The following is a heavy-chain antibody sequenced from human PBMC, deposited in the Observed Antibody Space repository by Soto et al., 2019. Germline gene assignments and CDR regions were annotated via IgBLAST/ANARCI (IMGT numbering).Heavy chain of an antibody. D-gene: IGHD3-3*01. CDR1: GYTFTSYG. V-gene: IGHV1-18*01. CDR3: ARDVRFLEWLPSFDY. J-gene: IGHJ4*02. CDR2: ISAYNGNT. Sequence: QVQLVQSGAEVKKPGASVKVSCKASGYTFTSYGISRVRQAPGQGLEWMGWISAYNGNTNYAQKLQGRVTMTTDTSTSTAYMELRSLRSDDTAVYYCARDVRFLEWLPSFDYWGQGTLVTVSS.